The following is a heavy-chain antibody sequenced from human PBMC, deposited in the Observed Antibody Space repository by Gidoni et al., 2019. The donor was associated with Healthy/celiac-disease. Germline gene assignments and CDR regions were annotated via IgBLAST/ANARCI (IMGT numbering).Heavy chain of an antibody. J-gene: IGHJ3*02. V-gene: IGHV3-48*03. D-gene: IGHD3-16*02. CDR1: GFTSSSYE. Sequence: EVLLVESGGGVVQHGGSLRLSCAAPGFTSSSYEMNWVRQAPGKGLECVSYISSSGSTIYYADAVKGRFTISRDNAKNSLYLQMNSLRAEDTAVYYCARELRLGELSLDIWGQGTMVTVSS. CDR2: ISSSGSTI. CDR3: ARELRLGELSLDI.